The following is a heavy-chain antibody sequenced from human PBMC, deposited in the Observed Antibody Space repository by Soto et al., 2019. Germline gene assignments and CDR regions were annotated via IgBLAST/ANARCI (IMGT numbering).Heavy chain of an antibody. CDR1: GYTFTSYD. CDR2: MNPNSGNT. J-gene: IGHJ3*02. D-gene: IGHD2-2*01. Sequence: ASVKVSCKASGYTFTSYDINWVRQATGQGLEWMGWMNPNSGNTGYAQKFQGRVTMTRNTSISTAYMELSSLRSEDTAVYYCACTLGYCSSTSCYAWPDDAFDIWGQGTMVTVS. V-gene: IGHV1-8*01. CDR3: ACTLGYCSSTSCYAWPDDAFDI.